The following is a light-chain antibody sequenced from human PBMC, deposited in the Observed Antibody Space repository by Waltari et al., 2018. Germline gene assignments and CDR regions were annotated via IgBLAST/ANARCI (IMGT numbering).Light chain of an antibody. V-gene: IGKV3-20*01. J-gene: IGKJ1*01. CDR3: QQYGSSPGT. Sequence: EIVLTQSPGTLSLSPGERATLSCRASQSVSSSYLAWYQQEPGQAPRRLIYGASSRATGIPDRFSGSGSGTDFTLTISRLEPEDFAVYYCQQYGSSPGTFGQGTKVEIK. CDR2: GAS. CDR1: QSVSSSY.